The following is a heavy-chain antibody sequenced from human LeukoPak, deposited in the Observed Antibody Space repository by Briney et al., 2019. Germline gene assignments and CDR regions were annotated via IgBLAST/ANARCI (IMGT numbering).Heavy chain of an antibody. D-gene: IGHD5-18*01. CDR2: INPSGGST. CDR1: GYTFTSYY. V-gene: IGHV1-46*01. Sequence: ASVKVSCKASGYTFTSYYTHWVRQAPGQGLEWMGIINPSGGSTSYAQKFQGRVTMTRDTSTSTVYMELSSLRSEDTAVYYCTRGKNSYGYDVYFNWFDPWGQGTLVTVSS. J-gene: IGHJ5*02. CDR3: TRGKNSYGYDVYFNWFDP.